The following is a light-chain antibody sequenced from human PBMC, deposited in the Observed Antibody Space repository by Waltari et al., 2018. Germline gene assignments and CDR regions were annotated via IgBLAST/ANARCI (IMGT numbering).Light chain of an antibody. CDR3: SSRELSGHVV. J-gene: IGLJ2*01. V-gene: IGLV3-19*01. Sequence: SSALTQDPDVSVALGQTVRITCHGDILSTNSGNWCRQKPGQAPELVIYGKNNRPSGIPDRFSASSSENTASLIITGAQAEDEADYYCSSRELSGHVVFGGGTRLTVL. CDR1: ILSTNS. CDR2: GKN.